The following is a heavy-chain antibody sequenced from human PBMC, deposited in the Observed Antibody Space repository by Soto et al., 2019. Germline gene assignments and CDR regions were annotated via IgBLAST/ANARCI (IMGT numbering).Heavy chain of an antibody. CDR1: GYTFTSYG. J-gene: IGHJ6*02. Sequence: GASVKVSCKASGYTFTSYGISWVRQAPGQGLEWMGWISAYNGNTNYAQKLQGRVTMTTDTSTSTAYMELRSLRSDDTAVYYCASSAYSSGYYYYYYYYYYGMDVWGQGTTVTVSS. CDR2: ISAYNGNT. V-gene: IGHV1-18*04. CDR3: ASSAYSSGYYYYYYYYYYGMDV. D-gene: IGHD3-22*01.